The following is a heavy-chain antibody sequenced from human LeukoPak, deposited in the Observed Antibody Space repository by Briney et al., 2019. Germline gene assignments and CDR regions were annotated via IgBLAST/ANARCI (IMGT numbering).Heavy chain of an antibody. CDR2: ISDSGGST. V-gene: IGHV3-23*01. Sequence: PGGSLRLSCAASGFTFSSYAMSWVRQAPGKGLEWVSTISDSGGSTYYADSVKGRFTTSRDNSKNTLYLQMNSLRAEDTAVYYCAKAVFSSGWSKNDYWGQGTLVTVSS. J-gene: IGHJ4*02. CDR1: GFTFSSYA. D-gene: IGHD6-19*01. CDR3: AKAVFSSGWSKNDY.